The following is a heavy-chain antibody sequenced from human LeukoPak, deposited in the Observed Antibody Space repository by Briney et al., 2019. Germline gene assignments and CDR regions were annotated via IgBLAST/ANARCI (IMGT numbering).Heavy chain of an antibody. CDR2: IIPIFGTA. CDR1: GATLSSYA. CDR3: ARDVSDYYDSSGYLFDY. J-gene: IGHJ4*02. V-gene: IGHV1-69*13. Sequence: SVKVSCKASGATLSSYAISWVRQAPGQGLEWMGGIIPIFGTANYAQKFQGRVTITADESTSTAYMELSSLRSEDTAVYYCARDVSDYYDSSGYLFDYWGQGTLVTVSS. D-gene: IGHD3-22*01.